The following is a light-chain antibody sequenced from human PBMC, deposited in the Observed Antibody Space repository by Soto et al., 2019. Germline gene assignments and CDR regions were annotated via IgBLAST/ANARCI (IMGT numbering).Light chain of an antibody. J-gene: IGKJ1*01. CDR2: AAS. V-gene: IGKV1-6*01. CDR1: QGISSA. Sequence: AIQLTQSPSSLSASVGDRVTITCRASQGISSALAWYQPKPGKAPTXLISAASRLHSGVPSRFRGRGSGTDCTRTISSLQPEDFSTDYCLQDYDYPRTFGQGTQVDIK. CDR3: LQDYDYPRT.